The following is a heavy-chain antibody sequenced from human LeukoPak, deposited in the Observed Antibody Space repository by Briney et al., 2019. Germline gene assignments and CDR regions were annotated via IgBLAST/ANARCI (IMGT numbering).Heavy chain of an antibody. Sequence: ASVKVSCKASGYTFTSYDINWVRQATGQGLEWMGWMNPNSGNTGYAQKFQGRVTMTRNTSISTAYMELSSLRSEDTAVYYCASRTPHGYYYYYGMDVWGQGTTVTVSS. CDR2: MNPNSGNT. J-gene: IGHJ6*02. CDR3: ASRTPHGYYYYYGMDV. CDR1: GYTFTSYD. V-gene: IGHV1-8*01.